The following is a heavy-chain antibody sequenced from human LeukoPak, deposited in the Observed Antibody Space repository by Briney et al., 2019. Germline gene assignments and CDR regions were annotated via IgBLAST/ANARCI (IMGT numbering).Heavy chain of an antibody. Sequence: GGSLRLSCAASGFTFSSYSMNWVRQAPGKGLEWVSTISSSSSYIYYADSVEGRFTISRDNAKNPLYLQMNSLRAEDTAVYYCAYGSGSFDYWGQGTLVTVSS. CDR2: ISSSSSYI. CDR1: GFTFSSYS. J-gene: IGHJ4*02. D-gene: IGHD3-10*01. CDR3: AYGSGSFDY. V-gene: IGHV3-21*01.